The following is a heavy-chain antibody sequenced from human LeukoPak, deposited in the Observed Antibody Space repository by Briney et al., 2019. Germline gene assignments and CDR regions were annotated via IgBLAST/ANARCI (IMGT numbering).Heavy chain of an antibody. Sequence: GESLKISCKGSGYSFTSYWIGWVRQMPGKGLEWMGIIYPGDSDTRYSPSLQGQVTISADKSISTAYLQWSSLKASDTAMYYCARDYYGSGSPYYFDYWGQGTLVTVSS. CDR2: IYPGDSDT. V-gene: IGHV5-51*01. D-gene: IGHD3-10*01. CDR3: ARDYYGSGSPYYFDY. J-gene: IGHJ4*02. CDR1: GYSFTSYW.